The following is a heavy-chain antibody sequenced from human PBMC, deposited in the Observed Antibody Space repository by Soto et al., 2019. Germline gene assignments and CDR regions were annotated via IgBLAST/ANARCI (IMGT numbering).Heavy chain of an antibody. CDR3: ARAINVLRYFDYYYGMDV. J-gene: IGHJ6*02. V-gene: IGHV4-31*03. CDR2: IYYSGST. D-gene: IGHD3-9*01. Sequence: SETLSLTCTVSGGSITSGGYCWTWIRQHPVKGLEWMGHIYYSGSTSYNPSLKSRITISIDTSKNQFSLKLSSVTAADTAVYYCARAINVLRYFDYYYGMDVWGQGTTVT. CDR1: GGSITSGGYC.